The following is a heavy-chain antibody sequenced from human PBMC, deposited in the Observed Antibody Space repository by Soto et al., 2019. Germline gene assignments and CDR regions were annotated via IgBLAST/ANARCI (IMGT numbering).Heavy chain of an antibody. Sequence: GGSLRLSCAASGFTFSSYAMSWVRQAPGKGLEWVSAISGSGGSTYYADSVKGRFTMSRDNSKNTLYLQMNSLRAEDTAVYYCAKDPTRGYYYGMDVWGQGTTVTVSS. V-gene: IGHV3-23*01. D-gene: IGHD3-10*01. CDR1: GFTFSSYA. CDR2: ISGSGGST. J-gene: IGHJ6*02. CDR3: AKDPTRGYYYGMDV.